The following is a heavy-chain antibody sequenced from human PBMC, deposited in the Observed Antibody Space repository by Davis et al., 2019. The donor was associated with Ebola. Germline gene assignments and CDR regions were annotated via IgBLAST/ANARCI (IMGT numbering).Heavy chain of an antibody. J-gene: IGHJ4*02. CDR2: IKEDGSEK. V-gene: IGHV3-7*01. Sequence: GESLKISCAASGFTFRSYWMSWVRQAPGKGLEWVAKIKEDGSEKLEVDSVKGRFTISRDNAKNSLYLQMDSLRAEDTAVYYCTGPYMQDFAYWGQGTLVTVSS. CDR3: TGPYMQDFAY. CDR1: GFTFRSYW.